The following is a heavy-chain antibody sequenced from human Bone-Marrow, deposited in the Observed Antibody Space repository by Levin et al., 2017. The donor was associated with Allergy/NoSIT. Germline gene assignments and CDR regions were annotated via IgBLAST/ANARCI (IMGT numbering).Heavy chain of an antibody. D-gene: IGHD1-1*01. CDR1: EYSFNTYW. V-gene: IGHV5-51*01. J-gene: IGHJ4*02. CDR2: IYPGDSDT. Sequence: GGSLRLSCKASEYSFNTYWIGWVRQMPGEGLEWMGIIYPGDSDTRYSPSFQGQVTISADKSTATAYLQWNSLRTSDSAMYFCARLGNWNPYYFDNWGQGTLVTVSS. CDR3: ARLGNWNPYYFDN.